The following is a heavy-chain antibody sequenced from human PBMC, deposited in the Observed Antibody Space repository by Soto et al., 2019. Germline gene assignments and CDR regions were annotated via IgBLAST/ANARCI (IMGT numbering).Heavy chain of an antibody. CDR3: ARSYDSSGYSYDGMDV. CDR1: GGSISSGGYY. J-gene: IGHJ6*02. D-gene: IGHD3-22*01. Sequence: QVQLQESGPGLVKPSQTLSLTCTVSGGSISSGGYYWSWIRQHPGKGLEWIGYIYYSGSTYYNPSRKSRVTIAVDTSKNQFSLKLSSVTAADTAVYYCARSYDSSGYSYDGMDVWGQGTTVTVSS. V-gene: IGHV4-31*03. CDR2: IYYSGST.